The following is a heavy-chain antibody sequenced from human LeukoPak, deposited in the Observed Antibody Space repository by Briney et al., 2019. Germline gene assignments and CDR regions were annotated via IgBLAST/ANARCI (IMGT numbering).Heavy chain of an antibody. CDR1: GFTFSSYW. CDR3: ARDLNVLRYFDWLPYGMDV. V-gene: IGHV3-74*01. CDR2: INSDGSST. Sequence: GGSLRLSCAASGFTFSSYWMRWVRQAPGKGLVWVSRINSDGSSTSYADSVKGRFTISRDNAKNTLYLQMNSLRAEDTAVYYCARDLNVLRYFDWLPYGMDVWGQGTTVTVSS. J-gene: IGHJ6*02. D-gene: IGHD3-9*01.